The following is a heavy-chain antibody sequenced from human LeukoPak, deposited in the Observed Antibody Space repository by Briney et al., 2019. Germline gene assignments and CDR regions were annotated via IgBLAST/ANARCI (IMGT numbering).Heavy chain of an antibody. Sequence: PGGSLRLSCAASGFTFSSYWMSWVRQAPGKGLEWVANIKQDGSEKYYVDSVKGRFTISSDNAKNSLYLQMNSLRAEDTAVYYCARERYYYGSGSNLFDYWGQGTLVTVSS. CDR3: ARERYYYGSGSNLFDY. CDR2: IKQDGSEK. CDR1: GFTFSSYW. V-gene: IGHV3-7*05. J-gene: IGHJ4*02. D-gene: IGHD3-10*01.